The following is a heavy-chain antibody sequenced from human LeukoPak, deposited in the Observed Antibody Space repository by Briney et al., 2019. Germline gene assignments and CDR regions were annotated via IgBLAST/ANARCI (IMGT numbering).Heavy chain of an antibody. D-gene: IGHD4-23*01. J-gene: IGHJ4*02. CDR1: GFTFSSYA. CDR2: ISGSGGST. V-gene: IGHV3-23*01. CDR3: ANRGRGDYGGGDN. Sequence: QPGGSLRLSCAASGFTFSSYAMSWVRQAPGKGLEWVSAISGSGGSTYYADSVKGRFTISRDNSKNTLYLQMNSLRAEDTAVYYCANRGRGDYGGGDNWGQGTLVTVSS.